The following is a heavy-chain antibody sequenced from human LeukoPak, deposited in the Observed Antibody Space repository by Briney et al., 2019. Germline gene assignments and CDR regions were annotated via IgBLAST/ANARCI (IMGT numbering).Heavy chain of an antibody. D-gene: IGHD4-17*01. CDR3: ARDIVYLIDEDYG. V-gene: IGHV4-4*07. Sequence: SETLSLTCSVSGRSFNTYYWSWIRRPAGKALEWIGRIHTSGSADYSPSLQSRVTISVDMSKKEFSLKLTSVTAADTAVYYCARDIVYLIDEDYGWGQGILVTVSS. CDR2: IHTSGSA. CDR1: GRSFNTYY. J-gene: IGHJ4*02.